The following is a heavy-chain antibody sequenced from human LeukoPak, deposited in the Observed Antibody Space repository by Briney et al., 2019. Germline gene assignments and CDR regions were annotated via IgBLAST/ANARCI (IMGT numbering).Heavy chain of an antibody. Sequence: GGSLRLSCAASGFTFSNYAMTWARQPPGKGLEWVSLIYGSTSADYADSVKGRFTISRDTSMNTVYLQMNSLRAEDTAVYYCARLNFGDDYWGQGTLVTVSS. CDR2: IYGSTSA. CDR1: GFTFSNYA. D-gene: IGHD4-17*01. J-gene: IGHJ4*02. V-gene: IGHV3-66*01. CDR3: ARLNFGDDY.